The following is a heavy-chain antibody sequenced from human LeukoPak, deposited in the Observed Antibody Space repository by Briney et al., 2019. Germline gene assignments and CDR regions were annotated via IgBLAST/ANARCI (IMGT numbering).Heavy chain of an antibody. V-gene: IGHV3-73*01. Sequence: GGSLRLSCAASGFTFSGSAMHWVRQASGKGLEWVGRIRSKANSYATAYAASVKGRFTISRDNSKNTLYLQMNSLRAEDTAVYYCAKDKYYYGSGSDFDYWGQGTLVTVSS. J-gene: IGHJ4*02. CDR3: AKDKYYYGSGSDFDY. CDR2: IRSKANSYAT. D-gene: IGHD3-10*01. CDR1: GFTFSGSA.